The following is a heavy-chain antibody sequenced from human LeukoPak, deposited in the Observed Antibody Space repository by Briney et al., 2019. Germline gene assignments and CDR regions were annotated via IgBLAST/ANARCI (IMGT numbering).Heavy chain of an antibody. CDR2: ISWNSGSI. Sequence: GGSLRLSCAASGFTFDDYAMHWVRQAPGKGLEWVSGISWNSGSIGYADSVKGRFTISRDNSKNTLYLQMNSLRAEDTAVYYCATPVRRTAMGDYFDYWGQGTLVTVSS. J-gene: IGHJ4*02. D-gene: IGHD5-18*01. V-gene: IGHV3-9*01. CDR3: ATPVRRTAMGDYFDY. CDR1: GFTFDDYA.